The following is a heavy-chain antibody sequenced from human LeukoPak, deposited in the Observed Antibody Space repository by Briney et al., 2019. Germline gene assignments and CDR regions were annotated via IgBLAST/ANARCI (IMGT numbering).Heavy chain of an antibody. Sequence: SETLSLTCAVYGGSFSGYYWSWIRQPPGKGLEWIGEINHSGSTNYNPSLKSRVTISVDTSKNQFSLKLSSVTAADTAVYYCARRLLPIVVVRGGAFDIWGQGTMVTVSS. J-gene: IGHJ3*02. V-gene: IGHV4-34*01. CDR2: INHSGST. CDR3: ARRLLPIVVVRGGAFDI. D-gene: IGHD3-22*01. CDR1: GGSFSGYY.